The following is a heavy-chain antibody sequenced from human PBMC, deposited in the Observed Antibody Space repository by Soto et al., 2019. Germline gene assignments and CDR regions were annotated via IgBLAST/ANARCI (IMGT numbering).Heavy chain of an antibody. CDR1: GYTFTSYY. D-gene: IGHD4-4*01. CDR2: INPDGGGT. J-gene: IGHJ6*02. Sequence: QVQLVQSGDEVKKPGASVKVSCKASGYTFTSYYMHWVRLAPGQGLEWMGIINPDGGGTSYAQQFHGRVIMTRDTSTSTVYMEMSSLRSEDTAVYYCAVGGNYLSMDVWGQGTKVTVSS. CDR3: AVGGNYLSMDV. V-gene: IGHV1-46*01.